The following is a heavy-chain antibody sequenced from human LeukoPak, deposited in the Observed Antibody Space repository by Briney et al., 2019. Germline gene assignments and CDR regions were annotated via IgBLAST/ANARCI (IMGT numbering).Heavy chain of an antibody. CDR3: ARGRVSSSTWHSTYYYYLYMDV. V-gene: IGHV4-59*01. D-gene: IGHD4-11*01. Sequence: ASETLSLTCAVYGGSFSGYYWSWIRQPPGKGLEWIGYIDHTGTTNYNPSLNSRVTISRDTSKTHFSLQLSSVTAADTAVYFCARGRVSSSTWHSTYYYYLYMDVWGKGTTVTVSS. CDR2: IDHTGTT. J-gene: IGHJ6*03. CDR1: GGSFSGYY.